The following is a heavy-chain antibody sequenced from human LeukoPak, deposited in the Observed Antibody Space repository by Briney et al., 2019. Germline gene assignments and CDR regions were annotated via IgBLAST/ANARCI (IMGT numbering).Heavy chain of an antibody. J-gene: IGHJ4*02. D-gene: IGHD3-10*01. CDR1: GYTFTSYG. CDR2: ISAYNGNT. Sequence: ASVKVSCKASGYTFTSYGINWVRQAPGQGLEWMGWISAYNGNTDYAQKLQGRVTMTTDTSTSTAYMELRSLRSDDTAVYYCARNLYGSGSYYPGDYWGQGTLVTVSS. CDR3: ARNLYGSGSYYPGDY. V-gene: IGHV1-18*01.